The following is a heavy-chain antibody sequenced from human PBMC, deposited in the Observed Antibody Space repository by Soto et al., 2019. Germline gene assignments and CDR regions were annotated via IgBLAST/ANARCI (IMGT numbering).Heavy chain of an antibody. V-gene: IGHV1-46*01. CDR2: INPSSGRT. CDR3: ARDVFPYHYEGAFDI. CDR1: GYTFTSHY. D-gene: IGHD3-22*01. J-gene: IGHJ3*02. Sequence: ASVKVSCKASGYTFTSHYMHWVRQAPGLGLEWMGTINPSSGRTSYAQKFQGRVTMTRDTSTSTVYMDMSSLRSEDTAVYYCARDVFPYHYEGAFDIWGQGTMVTVSS.